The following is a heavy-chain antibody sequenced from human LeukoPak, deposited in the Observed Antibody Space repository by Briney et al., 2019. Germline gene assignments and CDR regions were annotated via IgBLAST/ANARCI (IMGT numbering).Heavy chain of an antibody. D-gene: IGHD1-26*01. CDR1: GGSISSSSYY. Sequence: SETLSLTCTVSGGSISSSSYYWGWIRQPPGKGLVWIGNSYYSGTTYYSPSLESRVTISVDTSKKQFSLKLSSVTAADTAVYYCAGDSGSYVSYFDYWGQGTLVTVSS. CDR2: SYYSGTT. CDR3: AGDSGSYVSYFDY. J-gene: IGHJ4*02. V-gene: IGHV4-39*01.